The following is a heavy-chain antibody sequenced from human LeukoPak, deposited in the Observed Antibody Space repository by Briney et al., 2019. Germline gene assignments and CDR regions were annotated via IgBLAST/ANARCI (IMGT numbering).Heavy chain of an antibody. J-gene: IGHJ5*02. D-gene: IGHD3-3*01. CDR2: INPNSGGT. CDR1: GYTFTGYY. V-gene: IGHV1-2*06. CDR3: ARRGLRFSYWFDP. Sequence: ASVKVSCKASGYTFTGYYMHWVRQAPGQGLEWMGRINPNSGGTNYAQKFQGRVTMTRDTSISTAYMELSRLRPDDTAVYYCARRGLRFSYWFDPWGQGTLVTVSS.